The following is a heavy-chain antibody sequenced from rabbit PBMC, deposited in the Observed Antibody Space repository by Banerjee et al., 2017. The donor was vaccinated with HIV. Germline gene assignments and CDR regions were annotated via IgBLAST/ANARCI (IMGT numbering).Heavy chain of an antibody. CDR2: INTSSGNT. Sequence: QEQLKESGGGLVQPGGSLKLSCKASGSDISRNAMCWVRQAPGKGLEWIACINTSSGNTVYASWAKGRFTISKTSSTTVTLQMTSLTAADTATYFCARDLAGVIGWNFNLWGQGTLVTVS. J-gene: IGHJ4*01. CDR1: GSDISRNA. V-gene: IGHV1S45*01. CDR3: ARDLAGVIGWNFNL. D-gene: IGHD4-1*01.